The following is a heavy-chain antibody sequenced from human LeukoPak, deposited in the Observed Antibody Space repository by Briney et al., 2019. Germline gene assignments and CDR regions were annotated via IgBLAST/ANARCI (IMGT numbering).Heavy chain of an antibody. CDR3: ARDRVAAGTFDS. CDR2: IYYSGST. V-gene: IGHV4-59*01. J-gene: IGHJ4*02. CDR1: GGSISSYY. Sequence: PSETLSLTCTVSGGSISSYYWSWIRQPPGKGLEWIGYIYYSGSTNYNPSLKSRVTISVDTSKSQFSLKLKSVTTADTAVYYCARDRVAAGTFDSWGQGALVTVSS. D-gene: IGHD6-13*01.